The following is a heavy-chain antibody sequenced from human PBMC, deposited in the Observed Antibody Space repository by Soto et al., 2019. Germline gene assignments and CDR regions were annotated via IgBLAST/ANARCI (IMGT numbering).Heavy chain of an antibody. V-gene: IGHV3-33*01. CDR2: IWYDGGNK. CDR1: GFTFSSYG. CDR3: ARDGREEYCSSTSCYTRRYGMDV. D-gene: IGHD2-2*02. Sequence: LRLSCAASGFTFSSYGMHLVRQAPGNCLEWVAVIWYDGGNKYYADSVKGRFTISRDNSKNTLYLQMNSLRAEDTAVYYCARDGREEYCSSTSCYTRRYGMDVWGQGTTVTVSS. J-gene: IGHJ6*02.